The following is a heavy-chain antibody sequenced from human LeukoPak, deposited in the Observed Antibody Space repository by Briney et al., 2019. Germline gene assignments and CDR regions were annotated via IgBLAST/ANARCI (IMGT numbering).Heavy chain of an antibody. CDR1: GGSISSSTHY. V-gene: IGHV4-39*01. Sequence: SETLSLTCTVSGGSISSSTHYWGWIRQPPGKGLEWIGTIYYSGGTYYNPSLKSRATTSVDTSKNQFSLKLGSVTAADTAVYYCVRQTYGSGSYYNLDCWGQGTLVTVSS. D-gene: IGHD3-10*01. CDR3: VRQTYGSGSYYNLDC. CDR2: IYYSGGT. J-gene: IGHJ4*02.